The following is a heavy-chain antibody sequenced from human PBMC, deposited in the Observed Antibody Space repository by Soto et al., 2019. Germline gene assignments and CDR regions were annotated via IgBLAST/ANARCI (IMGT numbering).Heavy chain of an antibody. J-gene: IGHJ4*02. CDR2: INHSGST. CDR3: ARGLVLATTDFDY. Sequence: SETLSLTCAVYGGSFSGYYWSWIRQPPGKGLEWIGEINHSGSTNYNPSLKSRVTISVDTSKNQFSLKLSSVTAADTAVYYCARGLVLATTDFDYWGQGTLVTVSS. D-gene: IGHD5-12*01. V-gene: IGHV4-34*01. CDR1: GGSFSGYY.